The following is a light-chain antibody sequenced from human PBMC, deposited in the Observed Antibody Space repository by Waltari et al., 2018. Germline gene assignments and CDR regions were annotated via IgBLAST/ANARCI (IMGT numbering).Light chain of an antibody. Sequence: DIQMTQSPATLSASVGDRVTISCRASLSFSSWLAWDQQKPGKAPKILIFTASFLESGVPSRFSGSGSGTEFSLTISSLLPEDFATYYCQQYDDFPFTFGQGTKVEVK. V-gene: IGKV1-5*03. CDR3: QQYDDFPFT. CDR1: LSFSSW. CDR2: TAS. J-gene: IGKJ2*01.